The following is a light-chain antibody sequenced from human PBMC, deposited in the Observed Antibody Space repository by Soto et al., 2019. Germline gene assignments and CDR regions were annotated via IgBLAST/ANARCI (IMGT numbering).Light chain of an antibody. CDR3: CSYTSSSFYV. CDR2: EGT. Sequence: QSALTQPASVSGSPGQTITISCTGTSADIGSLNLVSWYQQHPGKAPKLIIYEGTKRPPGVSNRFSGPKSGNTASLTISGLQAEDEADYHCCSYTSSSFYVFGTGTKLTVL. V-gene: IGLV2-14*02. J-gene: IGLJ1*01. CDR1: SADIGSLNL.